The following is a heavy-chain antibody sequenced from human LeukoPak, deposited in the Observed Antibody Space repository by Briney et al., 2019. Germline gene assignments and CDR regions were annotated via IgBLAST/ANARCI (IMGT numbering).Heavy chain of an antibody. CDR3: AKDENYFDY. V-gene: IGHV3-23*01. CDR2: ISGSGGST. J-gene: IGHJ4*02. Sequence: GGSLRLSCAASGFTFSSYAMSWVPHAPGKGREGVSAISGSGGSTYYADPVKGRFPISRDNSKNTLYLQMNSLRAEDTAVYYCAKDENYFDYWGQGTLVTVSS. CDR1: GFTFSSYA.